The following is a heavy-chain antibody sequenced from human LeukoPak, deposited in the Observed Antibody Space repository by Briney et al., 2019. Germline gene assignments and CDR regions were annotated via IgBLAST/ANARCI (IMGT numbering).Heavy chain of an antibody. V-gene: IGHV4-31*03. D-gene: IGHD4-17*01. Sequence: PSETLSLTCTVSGGSISSRGYYWSWIRQLPGKGLEWIGYIYYSGTTYYNPSLKSRVTISVDTSKNQFSLKLSSVTAADTAVYYCARAVDFGDYDRYFDYWGQGTLVTVSS. J-gene: IGHJ4*02. CDR3: ARAVDFGDYDRYFDY. CDR1: GGSISSRGYY. CDR2: IYYSGTT.